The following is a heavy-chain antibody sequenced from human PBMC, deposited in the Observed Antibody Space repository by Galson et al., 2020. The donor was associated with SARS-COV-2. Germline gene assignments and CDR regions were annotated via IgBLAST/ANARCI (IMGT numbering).Heavy chain of an antibody. J-gene: IGHJ5*02. CDR3: ATSSAMVRDNWFDP. V-gene: IGHV1-24*01. Sequence: ASVTVSCKVSGYTLTELSMHWVRQAPGKGLEWMGGFDPEDGETIYAQKFQGRVTMTEDTSTDTAYMELSSLRSEDTAVYYCATSSAMVRDNWFDPWGQGTLVTVSS. D-gene: IGHD3-10*01. CDR1: GYTLTELS. CDR2: FDPEDGET.